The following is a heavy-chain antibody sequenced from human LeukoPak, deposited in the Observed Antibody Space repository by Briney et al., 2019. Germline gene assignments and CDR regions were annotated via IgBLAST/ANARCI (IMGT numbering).Heavy chain of an antibody. J-gene: IGHJ4*02. D-gene: IGHD5-18*01. Sequence: ASVPVSCKASGYTFTGYYMHWVRQAPGQGLEWMGWVTPNTGGTHFAQKFQGWVTMTRDTSISTAYMELTRLRSDDTAVYYCARGEYRYAYDYCGQRNLVTVSS. CDR2: VTPNTGGT. CDR1: GYTFTGYY. V-gene: IGHV1-2*04. CDR3: ARGEYRYAYDY.